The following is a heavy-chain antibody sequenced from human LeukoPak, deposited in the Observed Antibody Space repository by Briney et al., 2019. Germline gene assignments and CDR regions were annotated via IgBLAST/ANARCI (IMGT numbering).Heavy chain of an antibody. V-gene: IGHV3-74*01. CDR3: ARRYCGSPSCVNWFDP. J-gene: IGHJ5*02. Sequence: GGSLRLSCAASGFTFSSYAMNWVRQAPGMGLEWVSRINGDGSSTSYADSVKGRFTISRDNAKNTLFLQMNSLRAEDTAVYYCARRYCGSPSCVNWFDPWGQGALVTVSS. D-gene: IGHD2-2*01. CDR2: INGDGSST. CDR1: GFTFSSYA.